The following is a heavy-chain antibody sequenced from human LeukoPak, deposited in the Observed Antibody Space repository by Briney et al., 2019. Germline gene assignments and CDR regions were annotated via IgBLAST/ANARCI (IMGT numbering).Heavy chain of an antibody. CDR1: GGSISSGDYY. V-gene: IGHV4-61*08. CDR3: ARDADGAAAV. D-gene: IGHD6-13*01. Sequence: SETLSLTCTVSGGSISSGDYYWSWIRQPPGKGLEWIGYIYYSGSTNYNPSLKSRVTISVDTSKNQFSLKLSSVTAADTAVYYCARDADGAAAVWGQGTLVTVSS. J-gene: IGHJ4*02. CDR2: IYYSGST.